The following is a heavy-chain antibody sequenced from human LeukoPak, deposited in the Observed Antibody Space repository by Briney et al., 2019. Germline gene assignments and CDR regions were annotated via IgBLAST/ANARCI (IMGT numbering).Heavy chain of an antibody. Sequence: ASVKVSCKAPGYTFTSYAMDWVRQAPGQSLEWMGWINAGSGITKYSQEFQGRVTITRDTSASTAYMELSSLRSEDTAVYYCARVYGDYIDAFDIWGQGTMVTVSS. J-gene: IGHJ3*02. V-gene: IGHV1-3*01. CDR2: INAGSGIT. CDR3: ARVYGDYIDAFDI. CDR1: GYTFTSYA. D-gene: IGHD4-17*01.